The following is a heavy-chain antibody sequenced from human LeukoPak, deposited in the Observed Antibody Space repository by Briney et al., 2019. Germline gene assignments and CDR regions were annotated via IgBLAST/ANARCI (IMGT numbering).Heavy chain of an antibody. CDR2: ISAYNGNT. V-gene: IGHV1-18*04. J-gene: IGHJ4*02. CDR3: ARAAYDSSGYYY. Sequence: ASVKVSCKASGYTFTSYYMHWVRQAPGQGLEWMGWISAYNGNTNYAQKLQGRVTMTTDTSTSTAYMELRSLRSDDTAVYYCARAAYDSSGYYYWGQGTLVTVSS. D-gene: IGHD3-22*01. CDR1: GYTFTSYY.